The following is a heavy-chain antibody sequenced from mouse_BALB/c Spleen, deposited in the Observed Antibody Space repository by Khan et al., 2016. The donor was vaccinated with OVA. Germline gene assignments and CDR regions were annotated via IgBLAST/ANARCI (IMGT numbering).Heavy chain of an antibody. Sequence: EVELVESGGGLVQPGGSLKLSCAASGSTFIDYGMAWVRQTPGKGPEWIAFISSVAYSIYYAATVTGRFTISREKSKNTLYLEMSSLRSDDTGMYYCVRGGFAYWGQGTLVTVSA. J-gene: IGHJ3*01. CDR3: VRGGFAY. CDR1: GSTFIDYG. CDR2: ISSVAYSI. V-gene: IGHV5-15*02.